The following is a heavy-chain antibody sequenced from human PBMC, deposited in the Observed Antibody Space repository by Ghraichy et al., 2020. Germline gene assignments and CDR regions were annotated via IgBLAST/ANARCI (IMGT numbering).Heavy chain of an antibody. D-gene: IGHD6-6*01. CDR3: ASRSAARSPGY. J-gene: IGHJ4*02. Sequence: GGSLRLSCAASGFTFSDYYMSWIRQAPGKGLEWVSYISSSGSTIYYADSVKGRFTISRDNAKKSPYLQMNSLRAEDTAVYYCASRSAARSPGYWGQGTLVTVSS. CDR1: GFTFSDYY. V-gene: IGHV3-11*01. CDR2: ISSSGSTI.